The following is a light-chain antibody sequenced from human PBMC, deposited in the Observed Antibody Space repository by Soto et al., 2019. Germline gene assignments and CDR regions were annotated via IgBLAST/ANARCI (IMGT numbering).Light chain of an antibody. CDR2: AAS. Sequence: DIQMTQSPSSLSASVGDRVTITCRASQGISKYLAWYQQKPGKVPKLLIYAASTLQSGVPSRFSASGSGTYFTLTISSLQPEDVATYYCQKYNSVPFTFAPGTKVEIK. CDR3: QKYNSVPFT. CDR1: QGISKY. J-gene: IGKJ3*01. V-gene: IGKV1-27*01.